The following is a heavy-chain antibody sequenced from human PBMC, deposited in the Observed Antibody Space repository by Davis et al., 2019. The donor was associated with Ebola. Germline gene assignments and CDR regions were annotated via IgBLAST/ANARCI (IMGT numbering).Heavy chain of an antibody. J-gene: IGHJ4*02. Sequence: GESLKISCAASGFTFSSYGMHWVRQAPGKGLEWVAVIWYDGSNKYYADSVKGRFTISRDNSKNTLYLQMNSLRAEDTAVYYCARLTGDYYFDYWGQGTLVTVSS. CDR3: ARLTGDYYFDY. CDR1: GFTFSSYG. D-gene: IGHD4-17*01. V-gene: IGHV3-33*01. CDR2: IWYDGSNK.